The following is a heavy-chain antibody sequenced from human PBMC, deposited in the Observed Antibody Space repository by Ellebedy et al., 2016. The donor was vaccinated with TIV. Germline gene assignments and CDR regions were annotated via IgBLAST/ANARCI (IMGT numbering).Heavy chain of an antibody. CDR3: ARDAGLGSGYYYFFDY. CDR1: GFTFTSYA. CDR2: ITGTGGNT. D-gene: IGHD3-22*01. V-gene: IGHV3-23*01. J-gene: IGHJ4*02. Sequence: PGGSLRLSCAASGFTFTSYAMNWVRQAPRKGLEWVAAITGTGGNTDYADSVKGRFTISRDNSKNTLYLQMNSLRAEDTAVYYCARDAGLGSGYYYFFDYWGQGTLVTVSS.